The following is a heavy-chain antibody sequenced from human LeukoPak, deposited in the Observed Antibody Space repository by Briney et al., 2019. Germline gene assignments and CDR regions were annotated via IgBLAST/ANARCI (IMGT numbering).Heavy chain of an antibody. D-gene: IGHD3-22*01. J-gene: IGHJ4*02. V-gene: IGHV1-24*01. Sequence: ASVKVSCKVSGYTLTELSMHWVRQAPGKGLEWMGGFDPEDGETIYAQKFQGRVTMTEDTSTDTAYMELSSLRSEDTAVYYCATYDSSGYYYVGYFDYWGQGTLVTVSS. CDR2: FDPEDGET. CDR3: ATYDSSGYYYVGYFDY. CDR1: GYTLTELS.